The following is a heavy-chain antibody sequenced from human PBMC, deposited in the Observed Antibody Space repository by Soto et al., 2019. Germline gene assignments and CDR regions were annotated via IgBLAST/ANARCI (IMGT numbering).Heavy chain of an antibody. J-gene: IGHJ4*02. CDR3: AKEYDSSGYYYAANFDY. Sequence: GSLRLSGAASGFTFSSYAMNWVRQAPGKGLEWVSVISGSGASTYYADSVKGRFTISRDNSKNTLHLQMNSLRAEDTAVYYCAKEYDSSGYYYAANFDYWGQGTLVTV. CDR2: ISGSGAST. V-gene: IGHV3-23*01. D-gene: IGHD3-22*01. CDR1: GFTFSSYA.